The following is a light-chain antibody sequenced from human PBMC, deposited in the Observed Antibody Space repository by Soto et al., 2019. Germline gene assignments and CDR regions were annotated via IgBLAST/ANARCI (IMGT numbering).Light chain of an antibody. CDR3: MQATQLRT. CDR1: QSLVHSNGNTY. J-gene: IGKJ1*01. Sequence: DIVLTQTPLSSPVTLGQPASISCRSSQSLVHSNGNTYLSWLQQRPGQPPRLLIYEISNRFYGVPDRFSGSGAGTDFTLKISKVEAEDVGIYYYMQATQLRTFGQGTKVEIK. V-gene: IGKV2-24*01. CDR2: EIS.